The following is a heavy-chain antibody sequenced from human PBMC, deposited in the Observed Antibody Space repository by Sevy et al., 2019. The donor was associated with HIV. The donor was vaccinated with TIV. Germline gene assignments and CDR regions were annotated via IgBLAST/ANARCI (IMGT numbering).Heavy chain of an antibody. D-gene: IGHD3-10*02. Sequence: SETLSLTCSVSGGSMNSYYRSWIRQPPGKGLEWVGFIHYSGYTNYNPSLKSRVTMSIDTSKNHFSLKVNFVIAADTAMYYCVRAANKNGGMFFDPWAQGTLVTVSS. CDR1: GGSMNSYY. V-gene: IGHV4-59*12. CDR2: IHYSGYT. CDR3: VRAANKNGGMFFDP. J-gene: IGHJ5*02.